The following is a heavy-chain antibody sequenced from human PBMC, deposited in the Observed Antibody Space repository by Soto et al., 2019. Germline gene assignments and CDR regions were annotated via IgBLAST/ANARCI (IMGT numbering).Heavy chain of an antibody. Sequence: GASVKVSCKASGYTFTSYYMHWVRQAPGQGLELMGIINPSGGSTSYAQKFQGRVTMTRDTSTSTVYMELSSLRSEDTAVYYCARDQRFHNYYDSSEAGAFDIWGQGTMVTVSS. CDR2: INPSGGST. J-gene: IGHJ3*02. V-gene: IGHV1-46*01. CDR3: ARDQRFHNYYDSSEAGAFDI. CDR1: GYTFTSYY. D-gene: IGHD3-22*01.